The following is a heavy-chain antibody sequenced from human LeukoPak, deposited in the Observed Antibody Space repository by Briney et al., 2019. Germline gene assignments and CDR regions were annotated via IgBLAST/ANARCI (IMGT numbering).Heavy chain of an antibody. J-gene: IGHJ4*02. CDR2: SSLANGNT. V-gene: IGHV1-18*01. D-gene: IGHD6-19*01. CDR1: GNTLHTPA. Sequence: GVSVKVSCKISGNTLHTPAITWVRQAPGEGLEWMGWSSLANGNTNYAQKLQGRVTMTIDKSTTTAYMELRSLRSDDTATYYCTTGEAGFSRYEYWGQGTVVTVSS. CDR3: TTGEAGFSRYEY.